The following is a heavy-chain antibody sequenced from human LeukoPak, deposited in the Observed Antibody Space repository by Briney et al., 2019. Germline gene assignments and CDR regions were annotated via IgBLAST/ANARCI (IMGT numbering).Heavy chain of an antibody. CDR1: GYTFPDYY. CDR3: ARVDYDVYLGNFDY. J-gene: IGHJ4*02. CDR2: INPKSGGT. V-gene: IGHV1-2*02. D-gene: IGHD4-17*01. Sequence: ASVKVSCKASGYTFPDYYIHWVRQAPGQGLEWMGWINPKSGGTKYAQKFQDRVTMTRDTSISTAYMELSRLRSDDTAVYYCARVDYDVYLGNFDYWGQGTLVTVSS.